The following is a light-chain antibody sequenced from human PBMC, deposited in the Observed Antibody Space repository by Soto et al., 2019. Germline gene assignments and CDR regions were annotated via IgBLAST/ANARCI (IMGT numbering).Light chain of an antibody. CDR3: QQYAISPWT. Sequence: EIVLTQSPGTLSLSPGERATLSCRASQSVSSSYLAWYQQKPGQAPSLLIYGASSRATGIPDRFSGTESGTDFTLTISRLEPEDFAVYYCQQYAISPWTFGQGTTVEIK. J-gene: IGKJ1*01. CDR1: QSVSSSY. V-gene: IGKV3-20*01. CDR2: GAS.